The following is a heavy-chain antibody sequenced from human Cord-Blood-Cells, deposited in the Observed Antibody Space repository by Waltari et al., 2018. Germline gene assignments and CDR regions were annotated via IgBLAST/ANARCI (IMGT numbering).Heavy chain of an antibody. CDR2: ITYDGSNK. V-gene: IGHV3-30*18. Sequence: QVQLVESGGGVVQPGRSLRLSCAASGFTFSSYGMHWVRQAPGKGLEWVAVITYDGSNKYYADSVKGRFTISRDNSKNTLYLQMNSLRAEDTAVYYCAKERPKELEPEPPFDYWGQGTLVTVSS. CDR1: GFTFSSYG. D-gene: IGHD1-1*01. CDR3: AKERPKELEPEPPFDY. J-gene: IGHJ4*02.